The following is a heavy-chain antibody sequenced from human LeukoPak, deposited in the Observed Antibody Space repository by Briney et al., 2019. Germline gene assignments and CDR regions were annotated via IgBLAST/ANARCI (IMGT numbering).Heavy chain of an antibody. CDR1: GGSISSYY. V-gene: IGHV4-59*12. D-gene: IGHD3-22*01. CDR2: IYYSGST. CDR3: ARGSRSIVARYFDL. J-gene: IGHJ2*01. Sequence: PSETLSLTCTVSGGSISSYYWSWIRQPPGKGLEWIGYIYYSGSTNYNPSLKSRVTISVDTSKNQFSLKLSSVTAADTAVYYCARGSRSIVARYFDLWGRGTRVTVSS.